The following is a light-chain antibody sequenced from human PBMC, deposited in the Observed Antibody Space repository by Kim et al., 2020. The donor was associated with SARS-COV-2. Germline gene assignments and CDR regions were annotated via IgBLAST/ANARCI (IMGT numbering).Light chain of an antibody. CDR1: QDISNY. CDR3: QKCDSAPWA. CDR2: AAS. J-gene: IGKJ1*01. V-gene: IGKV1-27*01. Sequence: ASGGDRVTSNRRASQDISNYLAWFQLKPGKAPTLLIYAASALQPGVPSRFSGSGSGTDFTLTVTSLQPEDVATYYCQKCDSAPWAFGQGTKVDIK.